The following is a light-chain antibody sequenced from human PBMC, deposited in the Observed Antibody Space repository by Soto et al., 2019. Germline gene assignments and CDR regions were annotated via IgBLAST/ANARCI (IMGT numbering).Light chain of an antibody. J-gene: IGLJ1*01. CDR1: KSDIGVYDF. CDR2: EVV. Sequence: SALTQPPSASGSPGQSVTISCTGTKSDIGVYDFVSRYQHHPGKAPRLIIYEVVQRPSGVPDRFSGSKSGNTASLTVSGLQAADEADYFCKSYAGSNTYVFGSGTKVTVL. CDR3: KSYAGSNTYV. V-gene: IGLV2-8*01.